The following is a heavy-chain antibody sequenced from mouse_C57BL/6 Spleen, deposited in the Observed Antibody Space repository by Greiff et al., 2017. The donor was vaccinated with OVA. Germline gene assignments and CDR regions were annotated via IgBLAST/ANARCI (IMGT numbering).Heavy chain of an antibody. CDR1: GYTFTDYE. J-gene: IGHJ3*01. CDR3: TRGRLRREAWFAY. V-gene: IGHV1-15*01. D-gene: IGHD2-4*01. Sequence: QVQLQQSGAELVRPGASVTLSCKASGYTFTDYEMHWVKQTPVHGLEWIGAIDPETGGTAYNQKFKGKAILTADKSSSTAYMELRSLTSEDSAVYYCTRGRLRREAWFAYWGQGTLVTVS. CDR2: IDPETGGT.